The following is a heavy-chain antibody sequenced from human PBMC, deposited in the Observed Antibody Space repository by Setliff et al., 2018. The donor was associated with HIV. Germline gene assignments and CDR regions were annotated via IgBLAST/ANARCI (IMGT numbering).Heavy chain of an antibody. J-gene: IGHJ5*02. CDR2: IYTSGST. CDR3: ARDLPELTGRSFDP. CDR1: GGSISGYF. D-gene: IGHD7-27*01. Sequence: KTSETLSLTCNVSGGSISGYFWTWIRQPAGKGLEWIGRIYTSGSTNYNPSLKSRLSMSIDTSKNHFSLRLTSVTAADTAVYYCARDLPELTGRSFDPWGQGIQVTRLL. V-gene: IGHV4-4*07.